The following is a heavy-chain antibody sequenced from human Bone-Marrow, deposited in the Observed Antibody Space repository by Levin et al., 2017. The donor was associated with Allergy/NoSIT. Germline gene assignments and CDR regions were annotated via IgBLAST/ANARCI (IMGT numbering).Heavy chain of an antibody. J-gene: IGHJ6*03. D-gene: IGHD2-8*01. V-gene: IGHV3-23*01. CDR1: GFTFRVYG. CDR3: AKGKSPMATRAMDV. CDR2: ITGTGGTT. Sequence: GGSLRLSCAASGFTFRVYGMNWVRQAPGKGLEWVSAITGTGGTTYYAGSVKGRFTISRDNSKNTVYLHMNSLRVDDTAVYFCAKGKSPMATRAMDVWGKGTTVTVSS.